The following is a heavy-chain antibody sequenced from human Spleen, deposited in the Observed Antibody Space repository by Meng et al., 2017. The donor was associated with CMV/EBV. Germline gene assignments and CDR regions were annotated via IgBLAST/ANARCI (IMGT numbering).Heavy chain of an antibody. V-gene: IGHV1-18*04. D-gene: IGHD3-16*01. CDR3: AKDYTPGYDCFDP. J-gene: IGHJ5*02. CDR2: ISAYNGNT. CDR1: GYTFSDYF. Sequence: ASVKVSCKASGYTFSDYFMHWVRQAPGQGLEWMGWISAYNGNTNYAQKLQGRVTMTTDTSTSTAYMELRSLRSDDTAVYYCAKDYTPGYDCFDPWGQGTLVTVSS.